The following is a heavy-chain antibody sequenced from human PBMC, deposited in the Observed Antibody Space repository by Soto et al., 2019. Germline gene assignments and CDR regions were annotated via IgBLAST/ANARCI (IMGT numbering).Heavy chain of an antibody. D-gene: IGHD1-1*01. V-gene: IGHV1-69*12. CDR3: ARSIGRLQLGGNYYYILHV. Sequence: QVQLVQSGAEVKKPGSSVKVSCKASGGTFSTSAISWVRQAPGQGLEWVGGIMPVFPTPDYAQKFQGRVTNTAYAATTPAYLALTSRRTDDTAVYYCARSIGRLQLGGNYYYILHVCGQGNAITVSS. J-gene: IGHJ6*02. CDR1: GGTFSTSA. CDR2: IMPVFPTP.